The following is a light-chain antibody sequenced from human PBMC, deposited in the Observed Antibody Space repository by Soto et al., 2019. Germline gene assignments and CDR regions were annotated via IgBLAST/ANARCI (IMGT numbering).Light chain of an antibody. V-gene: IGKV1-5*01. Sequence: DFQMTQSPSTLSASVGDRVIITCRASQNINNWVAWYQQKPGKAPKFLIYDASTLQRGVPSRFSGSGFGTEFSLTISSLQPDDFGSYYCPHTRTFGQGTKVEIK. CDR3: PHTRT. CDR1: QNINNW. CDR2: DAS. J-gene: IGKJ1*01.